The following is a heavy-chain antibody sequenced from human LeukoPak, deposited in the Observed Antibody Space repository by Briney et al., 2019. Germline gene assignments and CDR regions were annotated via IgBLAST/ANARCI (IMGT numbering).Heavy chain of an antibody. CDR2: IYSGGST. V-gene: IGHV3-66*01. CDR1: EFPVGSNY. CDR3: AKSHGYSYGFDY. D-gene: IGHD5-18*01. J-gene: IGHJ4*02. Sequence: GGSLRLSCAASEFPVGSNYMTWVRQAPGKGLEWVSLIYSGGSTYYADSVKGRFTISRDNSRNTLYLQMNSLRAEDTAVYYCAKSHGYSYGFDYWGQGTLVTVSS.